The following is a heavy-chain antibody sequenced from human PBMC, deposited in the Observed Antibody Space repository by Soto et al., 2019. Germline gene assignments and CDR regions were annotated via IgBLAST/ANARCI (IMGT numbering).Heavy chain of an antibody. V-gene: IGHV3-73*02. CDR1: GFTFSGSA. Sequence: EVQLVESGGGVVQPGGSLKLSCAASGFTFSGSAMHWVRQASGKGLEWLGRIRNKANNYATGYAASVKGRFTISRDDSKNAAHLQMNSLKTEDTAVYCCTSLPGVDGGVGGRDFDLWGRGTLVTVSS. J-gene: IGHJ2*01. CDR3: TSLPGVDGGVGGRDFDL. D-gene: IGHD4-17*01. CDR2: IRNKANNYAT.